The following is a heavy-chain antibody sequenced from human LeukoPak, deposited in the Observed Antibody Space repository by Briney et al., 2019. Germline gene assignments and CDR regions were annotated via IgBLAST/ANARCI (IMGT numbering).Heavy chain of an antibody. V-gene: IGHV3-48*03. J-gene: IGHJ5*02. D-gene: IGHD6-13*01. CDR2: MSSRGSII. CDR1: GFTFSSYE. Sequence: GGSLRLSCAASGFTFSSYEMNWVRQAPGKGLEWVSYMSSRGSIIFYADSVKGRFTISRDNAKNSLYLQMDSLRVEDTAVYYCARGAAGGMYNWFDPWGQGTLVT. CDR3: ARGAAGGMYNWFDP.